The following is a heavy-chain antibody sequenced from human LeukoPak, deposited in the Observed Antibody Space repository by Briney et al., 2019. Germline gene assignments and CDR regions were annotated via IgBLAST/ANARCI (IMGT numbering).Heavy chain of an antibody. CDR2: IYTSGST. D-gene: IGHD3-3*01. V-gene: IGHV4-4*09. Sequence: KPSETLSLTCTVSGGSISSYYWSWIRQPPGKGLEWIGYIYTSGSTNYNPSLKSRVTISVDTSKNQFSLKLSSVTAADTAVYYCARDDSITIFGVVITQGIFDYWGQGTLVTVSS. CDR3: ARDDSITIFGVVITQGIFDY. J-gene: IGHJ4*02. CDR1: GGSISSYY.